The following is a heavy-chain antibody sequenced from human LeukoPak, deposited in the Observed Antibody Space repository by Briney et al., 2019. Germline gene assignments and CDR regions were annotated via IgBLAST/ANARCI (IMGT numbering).Heavy chain of an antibody. CDR2: IYPTGNT. Sequence: SETLSLTCSVSGGAIISYYWSWIRQPAGKGPEWIGRIYPTGNTDYNPSLRTRVTMSTDLSKKQFSLRLRSVTAADTAVYYCARLKFYDSTGYSPGYYMDVWGKGTAVTVSS. V-gene: IGHV4-4*07. D-gene: IGHD3-22*01. CDR1: GGAIISYY. J-gene: IGHJ6*03. CDR3: ARLKFYDSTGYSPGYYMDV.